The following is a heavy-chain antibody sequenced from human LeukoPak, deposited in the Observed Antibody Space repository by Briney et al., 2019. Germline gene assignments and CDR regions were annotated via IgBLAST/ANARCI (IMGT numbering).Heavy chain of an antibody. CDR2: IWYDGSNK. J-gene: IGHJ4*02. CDR3: AKDERGYYDSSGSFGAIDY. D-gene: IGHD3-22*01. V-gene: IGHV3-33*06. CDR1: GFTFNRYA. Sequence: GRSLRLSCAASGFTFNRYAMHWVRQAPGKGLEWVAFIWYDGSNKYYADSVKGRLTVSRDNSKNTLYLQMNSLRAEDTAVYYCAKDERGYYDSSGSFGAIDYWGQGSLVSVSS.